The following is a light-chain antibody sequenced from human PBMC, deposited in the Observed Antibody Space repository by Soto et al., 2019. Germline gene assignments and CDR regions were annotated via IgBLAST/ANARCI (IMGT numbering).Light chain of an antibody. CDR2: DDT. V-gene: IGLV3-21*02. Sequence: SYELTQPPSMSVAPGQTATITCGGNNIGSKGVQWYQQKSGQAPVLVVYDDTDRPSGIPERFSGSNSGNTATLAISRVEAGDEADYYCQVWDTSSDHVIFGGGTKLTVL. CDR1: NIGSKG. J-gene: IGLJ2*01. CDR3: QVWDTSSDHVI.